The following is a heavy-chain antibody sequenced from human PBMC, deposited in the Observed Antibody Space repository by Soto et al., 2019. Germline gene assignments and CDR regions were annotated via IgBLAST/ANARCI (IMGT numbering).Heavy chain of an antibody. Sequence: QVQLVQSGAEVKKPGASVKVSCKTSGYAFTGFYIHWVRQAPGQGLEWMGWISPNTGGTSYAQKFQGRVTMTSDTSISTAYMELTRLISDDTAVFYCARVRQPVLDYFDYWGQGTLVTVSS. CDR1: GYAFTGFY. J-gene: IGHJ4*02. CDR2: ISPNTGGT. D-gene: IGHD3-3*01. V-gene: IGHV1-2*02. CDR3: ARVRQPVLDYFDY.